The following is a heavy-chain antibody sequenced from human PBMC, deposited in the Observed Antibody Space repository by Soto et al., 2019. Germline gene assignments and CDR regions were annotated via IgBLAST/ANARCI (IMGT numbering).Heavy chain of an antibody. CDR3: ARDRAVLRYFDWLPQPKYYFDY. D-gene: IGHD3-9*01. J-gene: IGHJ4*02. Sequence: SETLSLTCAVYGGSFSGYYWSWIRQPPGKGLEWIGEINHSGSTNYNPSLKSRVTISVDTSKNQFSLKLSSVTAADTAVYYCARDRAVLRYFDWLPQPKYYFDYWGQGNLVTVS. CDR2: INHSGST. CDR1: GGSFSGYY. V-gene: IGHV4-34*01.